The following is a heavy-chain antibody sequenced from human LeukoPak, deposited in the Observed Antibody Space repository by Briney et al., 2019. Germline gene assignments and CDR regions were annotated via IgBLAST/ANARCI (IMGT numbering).Heavy chain of an antibody. Sequence: GGSLRLSCAASGFTFSSYWMGWVRQAPGKRLEWVANMNIDGSEKYYADSAKGRFTISRDNARNSVYLQMNSLRVEDTVVYYCARDPVEWELLLDYWGQGTLVTVSS. CDR1: GFTFSSYW. V-gene: IGHV3-7*01. CDR2: MNIDGSEK. D-gene: IGHD1-26*01. J-gene: IGHJ4*02. CDR3: ARDPVEWELLLDY.